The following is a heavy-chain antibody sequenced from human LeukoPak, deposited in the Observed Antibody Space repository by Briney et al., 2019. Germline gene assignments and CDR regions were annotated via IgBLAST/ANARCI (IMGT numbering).Heavy chain of an antibody. V-gene: IGHV2-5*01. CDR3: AHSPTYYYGSGSPGRLSLFDY. CDR1: GFSLSTSGVG. Sequence: SGPTLVNPTQTPTLTCTFSGFSLSTSGVGVGWIRQPPGRVLLLLTITSWNDDKRYSPSLKSRLTITKDPSKNQVVLTMTNMDPVDTATYYCAHSPTYYYGSGSPGRLSLFDYWGQGTLVTVSP. D-gene: IGHD3-10*01. J-gene: IGHJ4*02. CDR2: TSWNDDK.